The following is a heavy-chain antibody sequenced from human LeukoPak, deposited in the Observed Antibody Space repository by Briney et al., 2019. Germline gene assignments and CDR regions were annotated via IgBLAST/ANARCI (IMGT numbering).Heavy chain of an antibody. Sequence: PSETLSLTCTVSGGSISSYYWSWIRQPPGKGLEWIGYIYYSGSTNYNPSLKSRVTISVDTSKNQFSLNLSSATAADTAVYYCARGIGVRGVCLGYWGQGTLVTVSS. CDR3: ARGIGVRGVCLGY. CDR1: GGSISSYY. D-gene: IGHD3-10*01. V-gene: IGHV4-59*12. CDR2: IYYSGST. J-gene: IGHJ4*02.